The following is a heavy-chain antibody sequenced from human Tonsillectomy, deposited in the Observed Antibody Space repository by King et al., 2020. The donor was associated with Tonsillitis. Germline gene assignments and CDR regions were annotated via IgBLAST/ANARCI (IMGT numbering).Heavy chain of an antibody. D-gene: IGHD3-3*01. CDR2: IIPIFGRA. J-gene: IGHJ4*02. V-gene: IGHV1-69*12. Sequence: QLVQSGAEVKKPGSSVKVSCRTSGGTFSSYVINWVRQAPGQGLEWMGGIIPIFGRANYAQKFQGRVTITADDSRSTAYMELSSLRSDDTAVYYCAREIVGGLFWYWGQGTVGTVS. CDR3: AREIVGGLFWY. CDR1: GGTFSSYV.